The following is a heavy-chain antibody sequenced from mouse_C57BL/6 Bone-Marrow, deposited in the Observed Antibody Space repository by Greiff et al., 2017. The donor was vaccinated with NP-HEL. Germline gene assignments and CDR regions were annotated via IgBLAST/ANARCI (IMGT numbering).Heavy chain of an antibody. D-gene: IGHD1-1*01. CDR1: GYTFTGYW. Sequence: QVQLQQSGAELMKPGASVKLSCKATGYTFTGYWIEWVKQRPGHGLEWIGEILPGSGSTNYNEKFKGKATFTADTSSNTAYMQLSSLTTEDSAIYYCAREGHYYGSSSHWYFDVWGTGTTVTVSS. CDR3: AREGHYYGSSSHWYFDV. V-gene: IGHV1-9*01. J-gene: IGHJ1*03. CDR2: ILPGSGST.